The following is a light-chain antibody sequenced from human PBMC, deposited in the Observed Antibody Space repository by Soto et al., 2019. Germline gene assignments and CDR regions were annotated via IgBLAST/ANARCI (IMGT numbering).Light chain of an antibody. Sequence: QSALTQPASVSGSPGQSITISCTGTSSDVGGYDYVSWYQQHPGKAPKLMIYDVNKRPSGVSNRFSGSKSGNTASLTISGLQAEDEADYYCGSYTSSSTLVVFGGGTKLTVL. V-gene: IGLV2-14*01. CDR3: GSYTSSSTLVV. CDR1: SSDVGGYDY. CDR2: DVN. J-gene: IGLJ2*01.